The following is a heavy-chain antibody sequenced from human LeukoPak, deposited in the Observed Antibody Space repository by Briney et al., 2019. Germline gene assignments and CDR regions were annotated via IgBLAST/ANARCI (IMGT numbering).Heavy chain of an antibody. J-gene: IGHJ4*02. CDR1: GYTFTGYY. Sequence: ASVKVSCKASGYTFTGYYMHWVRQAPGQGLEWMGWINPNSGGTNYAQKFQGRVTMTRDTSISTAYMELSRLRSDDTAVYYCARGLYDILTGYYSGSDYWGQGTLVTVSS. D-gene: IGHD3-9*01. CDR3: ARGLYDILTGYYSGSDY. CDR2: INPNSGGT. V-gene: IGHV1-2*02.